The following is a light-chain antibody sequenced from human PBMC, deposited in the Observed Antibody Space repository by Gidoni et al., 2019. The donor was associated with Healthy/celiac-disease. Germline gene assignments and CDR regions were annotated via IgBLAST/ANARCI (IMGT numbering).Light chain of an antibody. CDR2: WAS. CDR3: QQYYSTLWT. J-gene: IGKJ1*01. V-gene: IGKV4-1*01. Sequence: DNVMTKSPDSMAVSLGERATINCKSSQSGLYSSNNKNYLTWYQQKPGQPPKLLIYWASTRESGVPDRFSGSGSGTDFTLTISSLQAEDVAVYYCQQYYSTLWTFGQGTKVEIK. CDR1: QSGLYSSNNKNY.